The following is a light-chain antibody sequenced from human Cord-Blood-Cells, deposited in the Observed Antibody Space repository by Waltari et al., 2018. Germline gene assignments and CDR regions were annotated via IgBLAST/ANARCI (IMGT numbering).Light chain of an antibody. CDR1: SSDVGGCNL. CDR2: EVS. Sequence: QSALTQPASVSGSPGQSITISCTGTSSDVGGCNLVSWYQQHPGNAPTLMIYEVSKRPSGVSNRFSGSKSGNTASLTISGLQAEDEADYYGCSYAGSSSWVFGGGTKLTVL. V-gene: IGLV2-23*02. J-gene: IGLJ3*02. CDR3: CSYAGSSSWV.